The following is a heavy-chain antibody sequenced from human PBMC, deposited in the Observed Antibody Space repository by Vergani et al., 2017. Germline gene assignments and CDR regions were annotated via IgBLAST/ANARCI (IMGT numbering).Heavy chain of an antibody. Sequence: QVQLVQSGAEVKKPGSSVKVSCKASGGTFSSYAISWVRQAPGQGLEWMGGIIPIFGTANYAQKFQGRVTITADVSTSTAYMELSSLRSEDTAVYYCARDRPNIPPYCSSTSCTYRGWYFDLWGRGTLVTVSS. D-gene: IGHD2-2*01. J-gene: IGHJ2*01. CDR1: GGTFSSYA. CDR3: ARDRPNIPPYCSSTSCTYRGWYFDL. CDR2: IIPIFGTA. V-gene: IGHV1-69*01.